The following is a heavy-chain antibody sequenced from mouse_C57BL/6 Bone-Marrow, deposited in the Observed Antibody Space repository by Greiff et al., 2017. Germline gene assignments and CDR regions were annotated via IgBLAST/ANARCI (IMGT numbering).Heavy chain of an antibody. V-gene: IGHV1-59*01. CDR2: IDPSDSYT. J-gene: IGHJ3*01. Sequence: QVQLQQPGAELVRPGTSVKLSCKASGYTFTSYWMHWVKQRPGQGLEWIGVIDPSDSYTKYNQKFKGKATLTVDTSSSKAYMQLSSLTSEDSAVYYCAIPLYYYGSMWFAYWGQGTLVTVSA. D-gene: IGHD1-1*01. CDR1: GYTFTSYW. CDR3: AIPLYYYGSMWFAY.